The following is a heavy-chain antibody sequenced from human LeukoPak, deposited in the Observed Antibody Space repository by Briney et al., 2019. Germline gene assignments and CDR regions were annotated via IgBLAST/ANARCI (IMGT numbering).Heavy chain of an antibody. V-gene: IGHV1-24*01. Sequence: ASVKVSCKVSGYTLSDLSMHWVRQAPGKGLEWMGSFALEDGEKVYAQKFQGRVTMTEDTSTDTAYMELSSLRSEDTAVYYCATGFAGNLVDDWGQGTLVTVSS. CDR1: GYTLSDLS. CDR2: FALEDGEK. J-gene: IGHJ4*02. D-gene: IGHD1-14*01. CDR3: ATGFAGNLVDD.